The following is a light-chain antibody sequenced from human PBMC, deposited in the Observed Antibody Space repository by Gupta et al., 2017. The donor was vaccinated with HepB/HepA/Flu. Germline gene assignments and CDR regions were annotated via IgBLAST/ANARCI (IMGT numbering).Light chain of an antibody. CDR2: RNN. CDR1: SSNIGSNY. J-gene: IGLJ3*02. CDR3: AAWDDILSGLV. Sequence: QPLLPQPPSASAGHGHSVTISCSGTSSNIGSNYVYWYQQLPGTAPKLLIYRNNQRPSGVPERFSGSKSGTSASLAISGLRSEDEADYYSAAWDDILSGLVFGGGTKLTVL. V-gene: IGLV1-47*01.